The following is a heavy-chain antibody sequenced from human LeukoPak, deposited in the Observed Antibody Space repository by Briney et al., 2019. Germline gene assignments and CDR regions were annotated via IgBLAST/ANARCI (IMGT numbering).Heavy chain of an antibody. J-gene: IGHJ5*02. D-gene: IGHD2-15*01. CDR3: ARRVVAAHNWFDP. V-gene: IGHV4-59*01. Sequence: PSETLSLTCTVSGDSITNSYWAWIRPSPGKGLEWIGHTYHSGSSAYHPSLKSRVSMLVDTSTNQLFLNLTSVTAADTAVYYCARRVVAAHNWFDPWGQGTLVTVSS. CDR2: TYHSGSS. CDR1: GDSITNSY.